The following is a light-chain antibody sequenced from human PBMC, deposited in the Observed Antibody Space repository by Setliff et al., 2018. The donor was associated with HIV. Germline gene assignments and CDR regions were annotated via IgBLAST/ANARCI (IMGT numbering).Light chain of an antibody. CDR1: SSDIGDYNS. CDR2: DVS. CDR3: CSYAGSYTSLYV. J-gene: IGLJ1*01. V-gene: IGLV2-11*01. Sequence: QSALAQPASVSGSPGQAITFSCTGTSSDIGDYNSVSWYQHHPGKAPKVIIYDVSDRPSGVPDRFSGSKSGNTASLTISGLQAEDEADYYCCSYAGSYTSLYVFGTGTKVTVL.